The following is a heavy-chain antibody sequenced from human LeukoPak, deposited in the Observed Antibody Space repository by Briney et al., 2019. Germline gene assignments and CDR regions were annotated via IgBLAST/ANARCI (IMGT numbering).Heavy chain of an antibody. J-gene: IGHJ5*02. CDR1: GFTFSTYE. V-gene: IGHV3-48*03. Sequence: SGGSLRLSCAASGFTFSTYEMNWVRQAPGKGLEWLSYISSSGSSIYSADSVKGRFTISRDNAKNSLYLQMNSLRAEDTAVYYCARSEFFDPWGQGTLVTVSS. D-gene: IGHD3-10*01. CDR3: ARSEFFDP. CDR2: ISSSGSSI.